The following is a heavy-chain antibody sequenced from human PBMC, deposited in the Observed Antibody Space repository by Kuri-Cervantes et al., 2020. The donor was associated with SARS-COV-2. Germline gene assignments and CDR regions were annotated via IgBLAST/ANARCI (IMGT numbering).Heavy chain of an antibody. J-gene: IGHJ4*02. Sequence: SVKVSCKASGGTFSSYAISWVRQAPGQGLEWMGRIIPILGTANYAQKFQGRVTITADKSTSTAYMELSSLRSEDTAVYYCARATPGLVVVPAAIPNWGQGTLVTVSS. CDR1: GGTFSSYA. D-gene: IGHD2-2*01. CDR2: IIPILGTA. V-gene: IGHV1-69*04. CDR3: ARATPGLVVVPAAIPN.